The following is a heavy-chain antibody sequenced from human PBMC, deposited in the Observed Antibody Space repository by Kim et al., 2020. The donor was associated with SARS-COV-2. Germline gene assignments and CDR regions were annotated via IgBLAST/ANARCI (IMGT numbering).Heavy chain of an antibody. Sequence: ASVKVSCKASGYAFSDYSIHWVRQAPGQGLEWMGWINPNTGDAHYAQKFQGWVTITRDTSISTAYMEVTSLKSDDTAVYYCAGDLGGFDSSGYFCYWGQGTLVIVSS. V-gene: IGHV1-2*04. D-gene: IGHD6-25*01. CDR1: GYAFSDYS. J-gene: IGHJ4*01. CDR2: INPNTGDA. CDR3: AGDLGGFDSSGYFCY.